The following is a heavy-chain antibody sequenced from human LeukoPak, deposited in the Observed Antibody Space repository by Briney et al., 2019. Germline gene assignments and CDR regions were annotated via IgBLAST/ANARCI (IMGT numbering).Heavy chain of an antibody. CDR1: GFTFDDYG. V-gene: IGHV3-20*04. Sequence: GGSLRLSCAASGFTFDDYGMSWVRQAPGKGLEWVSGINWNGGSTGYADSVKGRFIISRDNSKNTLHLKINSLRAEDTAVYYCAREWDLRSFDYLGQGTLVTVSS. CDR3: AREWDLRSFDY. J-gene: IGHJ4*02. CDR2: INWNGGST. D-gene: IGHD1-26*01.